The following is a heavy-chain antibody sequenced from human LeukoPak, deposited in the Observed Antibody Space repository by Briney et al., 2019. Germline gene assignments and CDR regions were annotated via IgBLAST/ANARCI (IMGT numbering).Heavy chain of an antibody. J-gene: IGHJ1*01. V-gene: IGHV1-2*02. CDR2: INPNSGGT. Sequence: ASVKVSCKASGYTFTSYGISWVRRAPGQGLEWMGWINPNSGGTNYARKFQGRVTLTKDTSISTAYMELSRLRSDDTAVYYCARRRDCSTTRCYVEYFQHWGQGTLVTVSS. CDR1: GYTFTSYG. D-gene: IGHD2-2*01. CDR3: ARRRDCSTTRCYVEYFQH.